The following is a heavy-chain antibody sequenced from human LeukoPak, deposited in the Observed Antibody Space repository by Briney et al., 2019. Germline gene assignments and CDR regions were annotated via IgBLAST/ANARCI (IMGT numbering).Heavy chain of an antibody. J-gene: IGHJ4*02. Sequence: GGSLRLSCVASEFTFSRYWMGWVRQAPGKGLEWVANINQDGSEKYYVDSARGRFTISRDNGKNSVYLQLNSLRGDDTGLYYCTGAYGDYWGPGALVTVSS. V-gene: IGHV3-7*01. D-gene: IGHD3-10*01. CDR1: EFTFSRYW. CDR3: TGAYGDY. CDR2: INQDGSEK.